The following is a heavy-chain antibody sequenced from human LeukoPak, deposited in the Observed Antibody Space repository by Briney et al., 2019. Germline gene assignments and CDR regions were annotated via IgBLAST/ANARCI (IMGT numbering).Heavy chain of an antibody. J-gene: IGHJ4*02. D-gene: IGHD6-13*01. Sequence: GGSLRLSCAASGFTVSSNYMSWVRQAPGKGLEWVSVIYSGGSTYYADSVKGRFTISRDNSKNTLYLQMNSLRAEDTAVYYCARDEVSSSWHEYWGQGTLVTVSS. CDR1: GFTVSSNY. CDR2: IYSGGST. CDR3: ARDEVSSSWHEY. V-gene: IGHV3-66*01.